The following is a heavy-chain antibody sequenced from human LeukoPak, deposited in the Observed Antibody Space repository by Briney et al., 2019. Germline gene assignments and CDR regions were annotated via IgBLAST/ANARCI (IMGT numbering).Heavy chain of an antibody. J-gene: IGHJ4*02. CDR2: INAGNGNT. CDR3: ARDRSSGWSRLDY. CDR1: GYTFTSYA. D-gene: IGHD6-19*01. V-gene: IGHV1-3*01. Sequence: ASVKVSCKASGYTFTSYAMHWVRQAPGQRLEWMGWINAGNGNTKYSQKFQGRVTITRDTSASTAYMELSGLRSEDTAVYYCARDRSSGWSRLDYWGQGTLVTVSS.